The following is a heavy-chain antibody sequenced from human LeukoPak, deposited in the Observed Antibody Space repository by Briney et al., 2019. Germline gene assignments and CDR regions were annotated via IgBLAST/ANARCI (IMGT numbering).Heavy chain of an antibody. CDR2: IKPDGSEK. Sequence: QTGGSLRLSRAASGFTFSNYWMSWVRQAPGKGLEWVANIKPDGSEKYYVDSVKGRLTISKDDAKNSLYLQIHSLRADDTAVYYCVRDRFGYSDYWGQGTLVTVSS. D-gene: IGHD3-22*01. CDR3: VRDRFGYSDY. CDR1: GFTFSNYW. V-gene: IGHV3-7*01. J-gene: IGHJ4*02.